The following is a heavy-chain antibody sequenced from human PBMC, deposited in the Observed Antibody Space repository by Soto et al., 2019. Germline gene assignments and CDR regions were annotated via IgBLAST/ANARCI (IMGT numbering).Heavy chain of an antibody. CDR1: GFTFSGYA. V-gene: IGHV3-30-3*01. CDR3: ARAEPAGFGVMTASHYYGMDV. Sequence: VELAESWGGVVQPGRSLRLSCAASGFTFSGYALHGVRQTPGKGLEWMAVISYDGSNKYYAGSVEGRFTISRDNSKNTLFLQMNSLITEDTAIYYCARAEPAGFGVMTASHYYGMDVWGQGTTVTVSS. D-gene: IGHD3-3*01. CDR2: ISYDGSNK. J-gene: IGHJ6*02.